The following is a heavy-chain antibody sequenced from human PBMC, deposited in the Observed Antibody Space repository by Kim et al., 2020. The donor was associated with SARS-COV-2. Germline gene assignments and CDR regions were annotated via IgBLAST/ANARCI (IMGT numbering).Heavy chain of an antibody. D-gene: IGHD6-13*01. Sequence: KGRFTIYREHSKNTLYRHMNGLRAEDTAVYYCAREFIAAAGRGFDYWGQGTLVTVSS. CDR3: AREFIAAAGRGFDY. J-gene: IGHJ4*02. V-gene: IGHV3-30*01.